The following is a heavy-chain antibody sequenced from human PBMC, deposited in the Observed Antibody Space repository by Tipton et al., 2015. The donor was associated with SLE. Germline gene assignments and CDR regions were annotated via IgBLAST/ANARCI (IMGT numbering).Heavy chain of an antibody. CDR1: GGSFSGYS. CDR2: VYSSGST. V-gene: IGHV4-59*10. CDR3: ARDQSSGWSHSFDY. D-gene: IGHD6-19*01. J-gene: IGHJ4*02. Sequence: TLSLTCAVYGGSFSGYSWNWIRQPAGKGLEWIGRVYSSGSTNFNPSLKSRVTMSVDTSRNQFSLRLSSVAAADTAVYYCARDQSSGWSHSFDYWGQGILVTVSS.